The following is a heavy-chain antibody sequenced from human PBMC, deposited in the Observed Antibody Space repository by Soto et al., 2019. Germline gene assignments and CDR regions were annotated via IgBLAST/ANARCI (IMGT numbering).Heavy chain of an antibody. CDR1: GGSTTSDY. Sequence: SETLSLTCTVSGGSTTSDYWSWIRQPPGKGLEWLGYIFHSLGAKYNPSLGSRGTISLDTSKNQLSLSLRSVTAADTAIYFCARGREQWLVDAFDIWGQGTMVTVSS. CDR3: ARGREQWLVDAFDI. CDR2: IFHSLGA. J-gene: IGHJ3*02. V-gene: IGHV4-59*01. D-gene: IGHD6-19*01.